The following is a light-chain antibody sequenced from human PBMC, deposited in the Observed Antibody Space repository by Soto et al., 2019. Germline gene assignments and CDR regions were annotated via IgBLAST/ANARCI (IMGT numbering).Light chain of an antibody. J-gene: IGKJ1*01. CDR2: AAS. Sequence: DIQMTQSPSSLSASVEDRVIITCRASQSISNHLNWYQQKPGKAPKLLIFAASSLQSGVPSRFSGSRSGPDFTLTISSLQPEDFATYYCQQYNSWTFGQGTKVDIK. V-gene: IGKV1-39*01. CDR3: QQYNSWT. CDR1: QSISNH.